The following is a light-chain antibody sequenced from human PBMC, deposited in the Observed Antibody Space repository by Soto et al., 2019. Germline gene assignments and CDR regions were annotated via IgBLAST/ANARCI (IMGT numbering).Light chain of an antibody. J-gene: IGKJ4*01. CDR3: QQSYSTPT. V-gene: IGKV1-39*01. Sequence: EIQMTKSPSSLSASVGDSVTITFRASQSISIYLNWYQQKPGKAPILLVYAGSSLQGGVPSRFGGSGSGTDFTLTITSLQPEDFATYYCQQSYSTPTFGGGTKVDI. CDR2: AGS. CDR1: QSISIY.